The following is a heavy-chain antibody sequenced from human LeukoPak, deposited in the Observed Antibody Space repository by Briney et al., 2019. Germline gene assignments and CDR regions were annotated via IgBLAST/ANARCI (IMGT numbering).Heavy chain of an antibody. CDR2: IKSKTDGGTT. D-gene: IGHD3-22*01. CDR1: GFTFSSYS. J-gene: IGHJ4*02. Sequence: GGSLRHSCAASGFTFSSYSMNWVRQAPGKGLEWVGRIKSKTDGGTTDYAAPVKGRFTISRDDSKNTLYLQMNSLKTEDTAVYYCTTYYYDSSGYYARSFWGQGTLVTVSS. CDR3: TTYYYDSSGYYARSF. V-gene: IGHV3-15*01.